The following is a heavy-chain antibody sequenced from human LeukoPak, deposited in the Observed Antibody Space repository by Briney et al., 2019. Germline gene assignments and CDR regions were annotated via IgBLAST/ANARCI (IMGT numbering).Heavy chain of an antibody. Sequence: ASVKDSCKVSGYTFTDYYMHWVQQAPGKGLEWMGLVDPEDGETIYAEKFQGRVTITADTSTDTAYMELSSLRSEDTAVYYCATDPSSRWIRGQYYYYYMDVWGKGTTVTVSS. CDR1: GYTFTDYY. CDR3: ATDPSSRWIRGQYYYYYMDV. J-gene: IGHJ6*03. D-gene: IGHD5-12*01. V-gene: IGHV1-69-2*01. CDR2: VDPEDGET.